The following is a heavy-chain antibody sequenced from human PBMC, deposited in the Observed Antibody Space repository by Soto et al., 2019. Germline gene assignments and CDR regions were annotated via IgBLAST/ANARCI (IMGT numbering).Heavy chain of an antibody. J-gene: IGHJ6*02. Sequence: GGSLRLSFAASGFTFDDYAMHWVRQAPGKGLEWVSLISWDGGSTYYADSVKGGFTISRDNSKNSLYLQMNSLRAEDTALYYCAKDRVVEAYYYGMDDWGQGTTVTVSS. V-gene: IGHV3-43D*04. D-gene: IGHD2-2*01. CDR2: ISWDGGST. CDR3: AKDRVVEAYYYGMDD. CDR1: GFTFDDYA.